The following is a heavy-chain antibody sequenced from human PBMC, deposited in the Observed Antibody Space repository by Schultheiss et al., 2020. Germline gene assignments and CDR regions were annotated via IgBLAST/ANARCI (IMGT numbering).Heavy chain of an antibody. CDR2: IWYDGSNK. J-gene: IGHJ4*02. CDR1: GFSFSSYE. D-gene: IGHD2-2*03. V-gene: IGHV3-33*08. CDR3: ARDGSYYFDY. Sequence: GGSLRLSCAASGFSFSSYEMNWVRQAPGKGLEWVAVIWYDGSNKYYADSVKGRLTISRDNSKNTLYLQMNSLRAEDTAVYYCARDGSYYFDYWGQGTLVTVSS.